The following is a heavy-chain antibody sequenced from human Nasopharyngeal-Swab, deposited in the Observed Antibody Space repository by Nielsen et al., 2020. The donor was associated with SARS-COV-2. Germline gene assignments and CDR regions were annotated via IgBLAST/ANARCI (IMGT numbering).Heavy chain of an antibody. J-gene: IGHJ6*02. CDR3: AREFSKDYSNYYYGMDV. Sequence: GGSLRLSCSASGFPFSSYLMHWVRQAPGKGLVWVSRINSDGSSTSYADSVKGRFTISRDNAKNTLYLQMNSLRAEDTAVYYCAREFSKDYSNYYYGMDVWGQGTTVTVSS. D-gene: IGHD4-11*01. CDR1: GFPFSSYL. V-gene: IGHV3-74*01. CDR2: INSDGSST.